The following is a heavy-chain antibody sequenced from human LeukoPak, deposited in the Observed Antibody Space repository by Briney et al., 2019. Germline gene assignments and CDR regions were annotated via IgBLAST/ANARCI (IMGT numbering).Heavy chain of an antibody. Sequence: GGSLRLSCSASGFIFSNYGMHWARQAPGKGLEWVAVISYDGSKKYYADSVKGRFTISRDNSKNTLYLQMNSLRTEGTAVYYCAKDLTLMVRGVHELSNWGQGILVTVSS. CDR1: GFIFSNYG. J-gene: IGHJ4*02. V-gene: IGHV3-30*18. CDR3: AKDLTLMVRGVHELSN. D-gene: IGHD3-10*01. CDR2: ISYDGSKK.